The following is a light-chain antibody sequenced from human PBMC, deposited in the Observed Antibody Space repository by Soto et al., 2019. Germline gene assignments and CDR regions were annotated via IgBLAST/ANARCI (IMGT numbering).Light chain of an antibody. Sequence: EIVLTQSPGTLSLSPGETASLSCRASQSIGGNYLAWYQQKPGQAPRLLIYGASTRATGIPDRFSGSGSGSGFTLTISRLEAEDSAVYYCQQYGDSPYTFGKGTKVDIK. CDR2: GAS. CDR3: QQYGDSPYT. CDR1: QSIGGNY. V-gene: IGKV3-20*01. J-gene: IGKJ2*01.